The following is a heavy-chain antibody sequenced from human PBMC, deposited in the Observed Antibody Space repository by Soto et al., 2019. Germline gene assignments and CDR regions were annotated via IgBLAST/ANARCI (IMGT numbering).Heavy chain of an antibody. Sequence: SETLSLTCTVSGGSVSSGSYYWSWIRQPPGKGLEWIGYIYYRGSTNYNPSLKSRVTISVDTSKNQFSLKLSSVTAADTAVYYCASFRRGGYCTNGVCPDAFDIWGQGTMVTVSS. CDR2: IYYRGST. CDR1: GGSVSSGSYY. D-gene: IGHD2-8*01. J-gene: IGHJ3*02. V-gene: IGHV4-61*01. CDR3: ASFRRGGYCTNGVCPDAFDI.